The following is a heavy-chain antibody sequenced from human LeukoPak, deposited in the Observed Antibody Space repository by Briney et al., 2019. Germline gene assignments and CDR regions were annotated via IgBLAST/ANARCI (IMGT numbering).Heavy chain of an antibody. J-gene: IGHJ4*02. Sequence: ASVKVSCKASGYTFTSYGISWVRQAPGKGLEWMGGFDPEDGETIYAQKFQGRVTMTEDTSTDTAYMELSSLRSEDTAVYYCVIRDQYSPDYWGQGTLVTVSS. CDR3: VIRDQYSPDY. CDR1: GYTFTSYG. CDR2: FDPEDGET. V-gene: IGHV1-24*01. D-gene: IGHD2-15*01.